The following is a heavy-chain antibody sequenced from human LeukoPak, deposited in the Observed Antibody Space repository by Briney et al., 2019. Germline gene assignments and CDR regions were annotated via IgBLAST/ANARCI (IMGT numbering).Heavy chain of an antibody. CDR3: AKARDSGWSWYLDY. CDR2: IRYDGSNK. J-gene: IGHJ4*02. D-gene: IGHD6-19*01. V-gene: IGHV3-30*02. CDR1: GFTFSSYG. Sequence: PGGSLRLSCAASGFTFSSYGMHWVRQAPGKGLEWVTFIRYDGSNKYYADSVKGRFTISRDNSKNTLYLQMNSLRVEDTAVYYCAKARDSGWSWYLDYWGQGTLVTVSS.